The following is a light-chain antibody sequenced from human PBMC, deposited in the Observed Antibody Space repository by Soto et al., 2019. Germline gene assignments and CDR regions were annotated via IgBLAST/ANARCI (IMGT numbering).Light chain of an antibody. CDR3: QQYNKWPFT. CDR1: QSVSNDF. CDR2: GAS. J-gene: IGKJ3*01. V-gene: IGKV3D-20*02. Sequence: EIVLTQSPATLSLSPGERATLSCRASQSVSNDFLAWYQQKPGQAPRLLIYGASTRATDVPDRFSGSGSGADFTLSISRLEPEDFAVYSCQQYNKWPFTFGPGTKVDIK.